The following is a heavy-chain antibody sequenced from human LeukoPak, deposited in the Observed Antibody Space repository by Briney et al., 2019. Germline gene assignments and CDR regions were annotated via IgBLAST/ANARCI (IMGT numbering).Heavy chain of an antibody. Sequence: ASVKVSCKASGYTFTSYGISWVRQAPGQGLDWMGIINCGEGYTNYAQKFQGRVSVTSDTSTSTIYMELSSLRAEDTAIYYCARDRGGSYSIDYWGQGTLVTVSS. J-gene: IGHJ4*02. V-gene: IGHV1-46*01. CDR1: GYTFTSYG. D-gene: IGHD1-26*01. CDR2: INCGEGYT. CDR3: ARDRGGSYSIDY.